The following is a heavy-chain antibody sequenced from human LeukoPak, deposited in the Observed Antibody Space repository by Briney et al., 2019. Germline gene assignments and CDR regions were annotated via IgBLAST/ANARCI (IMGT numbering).Heavy chain of an antibody. CDR3: ARGLTVNYYGSGSYSY. CDR1: GYTFTSYG. D-gene: IGHD3-10*01. J-gene: IGHJ4*02. V-gene: IGHV1-18*01. CDR2: ISAYNGNT. Sequence: ASVKVSCKASGYTFTSYGISWVRQAPGQGLEWMGWISAYNGNTNYAQKLQGRVTMTTDTSTSTAYMELRSLRSDDTAVYYCARGLTVNYYGSGSYSYWGQGTLVTVSS.